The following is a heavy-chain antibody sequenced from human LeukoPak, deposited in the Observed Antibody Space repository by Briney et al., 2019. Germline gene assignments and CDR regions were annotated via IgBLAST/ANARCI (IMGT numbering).Heavy chain of an antibody. CDR3: ARSPLEYDFWSGRHYYFDY. V-gene: IGHV4-61*02. CDR1: GGSISSGNYL. CDR2: IYTSGST. Sequence: SETLSLTCTVSGGSISSGNYLWSWIRQPAGKGLEWIGRIYTSGSTNYNPSLKSRVTISEDTSKNQFSLKLSSVTAADTAVYYCARSPLEYDFWSGRHYYFDYWGQGTLVTVSS. D-gene: IGHD3-3*01. J-gene: IGHJ4*02.